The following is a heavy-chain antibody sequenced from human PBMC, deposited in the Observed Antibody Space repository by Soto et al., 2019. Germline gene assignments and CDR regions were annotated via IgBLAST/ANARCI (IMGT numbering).Heavy chain of an antibody. D-gene: IGHD3-22*01. V-gene: IGHV1-69*13. CDR2: FVPMFGSA. CDR3: AREDDTTGHYSWFDP. J-gene: IGHJ5*02. Sequence: SVKVSCKPSGVSFDSFTFSWVRQAPGQGLEWMGGFVPMFGSASVAQRFQGRVRITADASTGIGYTELSDLRSDDSAIYYCAREDDTTGHYSWFDPWGPGTLVTVSS. CDR1: GVSFDSFT.